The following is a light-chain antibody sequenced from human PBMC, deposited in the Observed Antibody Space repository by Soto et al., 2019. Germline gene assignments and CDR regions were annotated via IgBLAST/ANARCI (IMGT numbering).Light chain of an antibody. CDR2: DVS. V-gene: IGLV2-14*01. Sequence: QSALTQPASVSGSPGQSITISCTGTSSDVGGYNYVSWYQQHPGKAPKLMIYDVSNRPSGVSNRFSGSKSGNTASLTISGLQAEDEADYYGSSYTRSSTQVFGGGTKVTVL. CDR1: SSDVGGYNY. CDR3: SSYTRSSTQV. J-gene: IGLJ2*01.